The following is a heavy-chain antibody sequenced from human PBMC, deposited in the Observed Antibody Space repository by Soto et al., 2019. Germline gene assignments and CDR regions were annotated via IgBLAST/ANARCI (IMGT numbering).Heavy chain of an antibody. CDR1: GGSISSGGYY. D-gene: IGHD2-15*01. J-gene: IGHJ4*02. Sequence: QVQLQESGPGLVKPSQTLSLTCTVSGGSISSGGYYWSWIRQHPGKGLEWIGYIYYSGSTYYNPSLMRRVTISVDTSKNQFSLKLSFVTAADTAVYYCARGYCSGGSCLPHDYWGQGTLVTVSS. CDR2: IYYSGST. CDR3: ARGYCSGGSCLPHDY. V-gene: IGHV4-31*03.